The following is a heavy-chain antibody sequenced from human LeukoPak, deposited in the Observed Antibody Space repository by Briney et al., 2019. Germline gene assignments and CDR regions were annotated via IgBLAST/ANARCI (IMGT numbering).Heavy chain of an antibody. V-gene: IGHV3-74*01. CDR3: AKDPVADYYDSSGPPYDY. Sequence: GGSLRLSCAASGFTFSNYWMHWVRQAPGKGLVWVSRINSDGINTSYADSVKGRFTISRDNAKNTLYLQMNSLRAEDTAVYYCAKDPVADYYDSSGPPYDYWGQGTLVTVSS. CDR2: INSDGINT. J-gene: IGHJ4*02. D-gene: IGHD3-22*01. CDR1: GFTFSNYW.